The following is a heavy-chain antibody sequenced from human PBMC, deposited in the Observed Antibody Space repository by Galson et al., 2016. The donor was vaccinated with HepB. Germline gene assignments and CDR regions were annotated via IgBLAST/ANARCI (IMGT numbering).Heavy chain of an antibody. CDR2: IYYSGST. CDR3: ARRGRLGYFDY. D-gene: IGHD3-16*01. CDR1: GGSISSSSYY. Sequence: SETLSLTCTVSGGSISSSSYYWGWIRQPPGKGLEWIGSIYYSGSTYYNPSLKSRVTISVDTSKNQFSLKLSSVTAADTAVYYCARRGRLGYFDYWGQGTLVTGSS. J-gene: IGHJ4*02. V-gene: IGHV4-39*01.